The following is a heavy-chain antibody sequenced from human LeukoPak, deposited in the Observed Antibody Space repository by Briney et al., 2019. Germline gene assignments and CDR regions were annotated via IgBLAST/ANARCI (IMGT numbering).Heavy chain of an antibody. CDR1: GFTFSRNG. D-gene: IGHD3-22*01. CDR2: ISGSGGST. V-gene: IGHV3-23*01. CDR3: AKDQRYNYYDSSGYSENWFDP. J-gene: IGHJ5*02. Sequence: GGTLRLSCAASGFTFSRNGVTWVRQAPGKGLEWVSAISGSGGSTYYADSVKGRFTISRDNSKNTLYLQMNSLRAEDTAVYYCAKDQRYNYYDSSGYSENWFDPWGQGTLVTVSS.